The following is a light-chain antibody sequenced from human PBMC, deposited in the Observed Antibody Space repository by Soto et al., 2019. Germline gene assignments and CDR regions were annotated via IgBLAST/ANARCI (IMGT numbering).Light chain of an antibody. V-gene: IGKV3-20*01. CDR1: QSVSSSY. J-gene: IGKJ3*01. Sequence: EIVFTQSPGTLSLSPGERATLSCRASQSVSSSYLAWYQQKPGQAPRLLIYDASTRATGIPDRFSGSGSGTDFTLTISRLEPEDFAVYYCQQYGSSPFTFGPGTKVDIK. CDR2: DAS. CDR3: QQYGSSPFT.